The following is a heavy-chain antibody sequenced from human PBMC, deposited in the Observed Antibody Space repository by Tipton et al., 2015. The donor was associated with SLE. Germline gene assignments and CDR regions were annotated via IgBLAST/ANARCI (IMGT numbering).Heavy chain of an antibody. J-gene: IGHJ4*02. V-gene: IGHV4-59*11. CDR2: IYYTGTT. CDR1: GASISSHY. D-gene: IGHD2-21*01. CDR3: ARTDSGGDLFVFDS. Sequence: TLPLTCTVSGASISSHYWSWIRQPPGKKLEWIGYIYYTGTTNYSPSLKSRLTISVDTSKNQFSLKLTSVTAADTAVYYCARTDSGGDLFVFDSWGQGSLVTVSS.